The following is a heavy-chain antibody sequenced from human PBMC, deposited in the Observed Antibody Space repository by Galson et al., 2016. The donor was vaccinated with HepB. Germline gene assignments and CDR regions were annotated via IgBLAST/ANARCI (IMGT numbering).Heavy chain of an antibody. CDR3: AQPRTTVTTLYYYYGMDV. V-gene: IGHV1-69*13. Sequence: SVKVSCKASGGTFSNYAISWVRQAPGQGLEWMGGIIPIFGTANYAQKFQGRVTITADESTSTAYVELSSLRSEDTAVYYCAQPRTTVTTLYYYYGMDVWGQGTTVTVSS. CDR2: IIPIFGTA. D-gene: IGHD4-17*01. CDR1: GGTFSNYA. J-gene: IGHJ6*02.